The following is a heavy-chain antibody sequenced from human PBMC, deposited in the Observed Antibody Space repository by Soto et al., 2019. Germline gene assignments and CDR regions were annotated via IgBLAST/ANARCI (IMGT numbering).Heavy chain of an antibody. Sequence: GGSLRLSCAASGFTFSSYWMSWVRQAPGKGLEWVANIKQDGSEKYYVDSVKGRFTISRDNAKNSLYLQMNSLRAEDTAVYYCARDHNGDYEYYYMDVWGKGTTVTVSS. CDR1: GFTFSSYW. J-gene: IGHJ6*03. CDR3: ARDHNGDYEYYYMDV. D-gene: IGHD4-17*01. CDR2: IKQDGSEK. V-gene: IGHV3-7*01.